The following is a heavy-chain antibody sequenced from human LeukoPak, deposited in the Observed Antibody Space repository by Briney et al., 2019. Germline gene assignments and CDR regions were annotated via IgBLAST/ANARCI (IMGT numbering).Heavy chain of an antibody. CDR1: GFTFSSCW. Sequence: GGSPTLSCAASGFTFSSCWMHWVRQAPGKGLVWVARINSDGSSTSYADSVKGRFAISRDNAKNTLYLQMSSLRAEDTAVYYCARVTSVTGTIFDSWGQGTRVPLSS. J-gene: IGHJ4*02. CDR3: ARVTSVTGTIFDS. D-gene: IGHD1-7*01. CDR2: INSDGSST. V-gene: IGHV3-74*01.